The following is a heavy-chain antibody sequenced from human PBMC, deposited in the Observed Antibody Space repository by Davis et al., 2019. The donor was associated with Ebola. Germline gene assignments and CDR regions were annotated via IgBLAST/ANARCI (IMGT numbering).Heavy chain of an antibody. CDR3: VKEEGRYCSSTSCYQYYFDY. Sequence: GGSLRLSCAASGFTVSSNYMSWVRQAPGKGLEWVSVIYRGGTTKYYADSVEGRFIISRDNAKNTLYLQMSSLRAEDTAVYYCVKEEGRYCSSTSCYQYYFDYWGQGTLVTVSS. V-gene: IGHV3-66*02. D-gene: IGHD2-2*01. CDR1: GFTVSSNY. J-gene: IGHJ4*02. CDR2: IYRGGTTK.